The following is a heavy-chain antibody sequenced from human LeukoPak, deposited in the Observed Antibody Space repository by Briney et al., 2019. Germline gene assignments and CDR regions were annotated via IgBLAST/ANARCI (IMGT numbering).Heavy chain of an antibody. Sequence: GGSLRLSCAASGFSFGSFGIHWVRQAPGKGLEWVAVISHEGSFQSYAESVKGRFTISRDNSKNMVFLQMNSIISEDTAVYYCVRTRQQWQVLDYWGQGTLVTVSS. V-gene: IGHV3-30*03. D-gene: IGHD6-19*01. CDR1: GFSFGSFG. CDR3: VRTRQQWQVLDY. CDR2: ISHEGSFQ. J-gene: IGHJ4*02.